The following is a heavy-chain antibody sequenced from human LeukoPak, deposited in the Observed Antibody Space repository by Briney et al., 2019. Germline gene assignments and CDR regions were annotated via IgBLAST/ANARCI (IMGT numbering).Heavy chain of an antibody. CDR1: GGSISSSSYY. J-gene: IGHJ4*02. D-gene: IGHD2-15*01. CDR3: ARGDIPSFDY. V-gene: IGHV4-39*07. CDR2: IYYSGST. Sequence: SETLSLTCTVSGGSISSSSYYWGWIRQPPGKGLEWIGSIYYSGSTYYNPSLKSRVTISVDTSKNQFSLKLSSVTAADTAVYYCARGDIPSFDYWGQGTLVTVSS.